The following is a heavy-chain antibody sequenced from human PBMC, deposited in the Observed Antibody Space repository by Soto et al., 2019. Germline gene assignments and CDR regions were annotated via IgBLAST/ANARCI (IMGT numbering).Heavy chain of an antibody. CDR1: GYTFTGHY. D-gene: IGHD4-17*01. Sequence: ASEKVSCKASGYTFTGHYMHWVRQAPGQGLEWMGWINPNSGGTNYAQKFQGRVTMTRDTSISTAYMELSRLRSDDTAVYYCATPFYPQVYGGNSDYYGMDVWGQGTTFTVSS. V-gene: IGHV1-2*02. CDR3: ATPFYPQVYGGNSDYYGMDV. CDR2: INPNSGGT. J-gene: IGHJ6*02.